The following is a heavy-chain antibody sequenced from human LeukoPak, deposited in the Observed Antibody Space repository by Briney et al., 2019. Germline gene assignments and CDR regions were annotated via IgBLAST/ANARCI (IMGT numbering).Heavy chain of an antibody. J-gene: IGHJ4*02. V-gene: IGHV3-48*04. CDR1: GFTFSSYS. CDR2: ISGSGSTI. Sequence: GGSLRLSCVASGFTFSSYSMNWVRQAPGMGLEWISYISGSGSTIYYADSVKGRFTISRDNAKNSLYLQMNSLRAEDTAVYYCARGGRGYYGSRGDYWGQGTLVTVSS. CDR3: ARGGRGYYGSRGDY. D-gene: IGHD3-10*01.